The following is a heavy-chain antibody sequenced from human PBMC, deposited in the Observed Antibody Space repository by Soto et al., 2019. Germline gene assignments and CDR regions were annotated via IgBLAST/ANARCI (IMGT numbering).Heavy chain of an antibody. CDR2: ISGSGDYT. Sequence: EVQLLESGGGLVRPGGSLRLSCAASGFTFDSYAMNWVRQAPGKGLEWVSTISGSGDYTYYTDSVKGRFTISRDNSKNMMYVQMKSLRAEDTAIYYCAKNRGLQYYFDYWGQGTLVTVSS. CDR3: AKNRGLQYYFDY. CDR1: GFTFDSYA. V-gene: IGHV3-23*01. J-gene: IGHJ4*02.